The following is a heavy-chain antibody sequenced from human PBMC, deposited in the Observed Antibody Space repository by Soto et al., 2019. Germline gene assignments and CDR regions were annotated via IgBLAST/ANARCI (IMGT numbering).Heavy chain of an antibody. V-gene: IGHV1-18*04. J-gene: IGHJ6*02. Sequence: ASVKVSCKASGYTFTSYGISWVRQAPGQGLEWMGWISAYNGNTNYAQKLQGRVTMTTDTSTSAAYMELRSLRSDDTAVYYCARATNYYYYGMDVWAKGPRSPSP. CDR2: ISAYNGNT. CDR3: ARATNYYYYGMDV. CDR1: GYTFTSYG.